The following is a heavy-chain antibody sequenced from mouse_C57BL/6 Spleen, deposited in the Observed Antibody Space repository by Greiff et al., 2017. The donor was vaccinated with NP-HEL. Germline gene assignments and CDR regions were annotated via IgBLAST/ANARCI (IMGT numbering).Heavy chain of an antibody. D-gene: IGHD6-1*01. J-gene: IGHJ4*01. CDR2: IYPGSGNT. Sequence: VQLQQSGAELVRPGASVKLSCKASGYTFTDYYINWVKQRPGQGLEWIARIYPGSGNTYYNEKFKGKATLTAEKSSSTAYMQLSSLTSEDSAVYFGARCSLYAMDYWGQGTSVTVSS. V-gene: IGHV1-76*01. CDR3: ARCSLYAMDY. CDR1: GYTFTDYY.